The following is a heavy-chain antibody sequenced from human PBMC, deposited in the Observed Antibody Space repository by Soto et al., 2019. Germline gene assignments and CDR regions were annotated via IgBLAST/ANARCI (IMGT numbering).Heavy chain of an antibody. CDR2: MHTGGNEK. Sequence: QVQLVESGGGVVQPGGSLRLSCAASGFTFSYYGFHWVRQAPGKGLEWVAVMHTGGNEKYYVDSVKGQFTVSRDDSRNMVYLEMSGLGAEDTAEYFCARDADTTGHYSHFDLWGRGALVAVS. V-gene: IGHV3-33*08. CDR3: ARDADTTGHYSHFDL. J-gene: IGHJ4*02. CDR1: GFTFSYYG. D-gene: IGHD3-9*01.